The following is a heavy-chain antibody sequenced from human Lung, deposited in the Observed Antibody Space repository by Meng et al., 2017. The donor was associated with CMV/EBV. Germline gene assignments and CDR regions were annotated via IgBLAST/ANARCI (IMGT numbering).Heavy chain of an antibody. V-gene: IGHV3-21*01. CDR2: ISTTSTYI. CDR3: AGFGVTITNGLDV. D-gene: IGHD3-3*01. J-gene: IGHJ6*01. Sequence: SCTTSGFTFSAFSMNWVRQAPGKGLEWVSSISTTSTYIYYADSLKGRFTISRDNAKNSLYLHMNSLRVEDTAVYYCAGFGVTITNGLDVWGQGTXVTGSS. CDR1: GFTFSAFS.